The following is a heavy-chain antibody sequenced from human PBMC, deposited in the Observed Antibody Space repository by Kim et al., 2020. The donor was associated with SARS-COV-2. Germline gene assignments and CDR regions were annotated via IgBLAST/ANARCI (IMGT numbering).Heavy chain of an antibody. CDR2: ISYDGSNK. D-gene: IGHD3-22*01. CDR1: GFTFSSYG. V-gene: IGHV3-30*03. J-gene: IGHJ3*02. CDR3: AICYYYDSSGYWTKADAFDI. Sequence: GGSLRLSCAASGFTFSSYGMHWVRQAPGKGLEWVAVISYDGSNKYYADSVKGRFTISRDNSKNTLYLQMKSLRAEDTAVYYCAICYYYDSSGYWTKADAFDIWGQGTMVTVSS.